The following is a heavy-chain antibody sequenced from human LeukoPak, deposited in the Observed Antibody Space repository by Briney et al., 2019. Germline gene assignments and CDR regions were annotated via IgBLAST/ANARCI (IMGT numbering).Heavy chain of an antibody. Sequence: PGGSLRLSCAASGFTFSSYWMSWVRQAPGKGLEWVAVISYDGSNKYYADSVKGRFTISRDNSKNTLYLQMNSLRAEDTAVYYCAREATAGYSSSWYSYYYYYMDVWGKGTTVTVSS. CDR2: ISYDGSNK. CDR1: GFTFSSYW. V-gene: IGHV3-30*03. J-gene: IGHJ6*03. D-gene: IGHD6-13*01. CDR3: AREATAGYSSSWYSYYYYYMDV.